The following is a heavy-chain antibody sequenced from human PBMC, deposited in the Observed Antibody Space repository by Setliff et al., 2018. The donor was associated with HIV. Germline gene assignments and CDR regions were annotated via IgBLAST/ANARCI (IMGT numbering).Heavy chain of an antibody. CDR2: IYRAGST. CDR3: ARGTTLNVVPDAFDI. V-gene: IGHV4-38-2*02. J-gene: IGHJ3*02. Sequence: SETLSLTCTVTGYSISSGYYWAWIRQPPGKGLEWIGYIYRAGSTYYNPSLKSRVTISVDTSKNQISLRLNSLTAADTAVYYCARGTTLNVVPDAFDIWGQGTMVTVS. D-gene: IGHD4-17*01. CDR1: GYSISSGYY.